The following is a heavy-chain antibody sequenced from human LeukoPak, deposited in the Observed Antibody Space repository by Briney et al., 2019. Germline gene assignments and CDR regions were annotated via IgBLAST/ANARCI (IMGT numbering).Heavy chain of an antibody. J-gene: IGHJ4*02. CDR3: ARGTPLLATTGPYYFDF. D-gene: IGHD6-13*01. CDR1: GFTFSSYS. Sequence: GGSLRLSCAASGFTFSSYSMNWVRQAPGKGLEWVSFISSGSSYIYYVDSVKGRFPISRDNGNNSLYLQMNSLRADATAVYYCARGTPLLATTGPYYFDFWGQGTLVTVSS. CDR2: ISSGSSYI. V-gene: IGHV3-21*01.